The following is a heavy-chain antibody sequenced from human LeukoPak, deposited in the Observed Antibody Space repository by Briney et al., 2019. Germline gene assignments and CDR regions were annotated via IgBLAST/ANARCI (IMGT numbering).Heavy chain of an antibody. J-gene: IGHJ4*02. CDR1: GYTFTSYG. Sequence: ASLKVSCKDSGYTFTSYGISWVRQAPGQGLEWMGWISAHNDNTNYAQKLQGRVTMTTDTSTSTAYMELRSLRSDDTAVYYCARMTTVTIDYWGQGTLVTVSS. V-gene: IGHV1-18*04. CDR3: ARMTTVTIDY. D-gene: IGHD4-17*01. CDR2: ISAHNDNT.